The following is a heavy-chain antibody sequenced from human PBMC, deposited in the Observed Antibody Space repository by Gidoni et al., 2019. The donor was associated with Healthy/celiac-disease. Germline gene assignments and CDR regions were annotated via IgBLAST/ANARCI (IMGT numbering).Heavy chain of an antibody. Sequence: QVQLVQSGAEVKKPGASVKVSCKVSGYPLTELSMHWVRQAPGKGLEWMGGFDPEDGETIYAQKFQGRVTMTEDTSTDTAYMELSSLRSEDTAVYYCATGFSGSWGGSLLFDYWGQGTLVTVSS. CDR3: ATGFSGSWGGSLLFDY. J-gene: IGHJ4*02. CDR1: GYPLTELS. D-gene: IGHD1-26*01. V-gene: IGHV1-24*01. CDR2: FDPEDGET.